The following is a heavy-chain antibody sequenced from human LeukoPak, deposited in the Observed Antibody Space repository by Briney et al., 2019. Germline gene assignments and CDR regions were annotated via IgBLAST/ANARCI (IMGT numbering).Heavy chain of an antibody. J-gene: IGHJ4*02. CDR3: ARGLGEGYPDY. CDR2: IFDGGRT. D-gene: IGHD5-24*01. Sequence: SETLSLTCAVHAGSSSGFYWTWLPPPPRKGAEWIGEIFDGGRTDYNPSLKSRVTISGDTSKNQFSLRRSSVTAADTAVYYCARGLGEGYPDYWGQGTLVTVSP. CDR1: AGSSSGFY. V-gene: IGHV4-34*01.